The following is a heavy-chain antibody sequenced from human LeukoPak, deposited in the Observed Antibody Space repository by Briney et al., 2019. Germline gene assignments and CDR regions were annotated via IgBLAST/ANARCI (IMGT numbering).Heavy chain of an antibody. CDR3: ARGGGLDV. CDR1: GFTFSSYW. V-gene: IGHV3-7*03. CDR2: INHNGNVN. J-gene: IGHJ6*02. Sequence: PGGSLRLSCAASGFTFSSYWKNWARQAPGKGLEWVASINHNGNVNYYVDSVKGRFTISRDNAKNSLYLQMSNLRAEDTAVYFCARGGGLDVWDQGATVTVSS. D-gene: IGHD3-16*01.